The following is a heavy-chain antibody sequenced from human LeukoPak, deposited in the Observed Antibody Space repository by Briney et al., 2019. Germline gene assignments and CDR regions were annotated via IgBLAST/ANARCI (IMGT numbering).Heavy chain of an antibody. V-gene: IGHV3-66*01. CDR3: ARDVLYSSGQDYYFDY. CDR1: GFTVSRYY. Sequence: PGGSLRLSCAVSGFTVSRYYMSWVRQAPGKGLEWVSIIYSGDNTYYADSVKGRFTISRDNSKNTLNLQMNSLRVEDTAVYYCARDVLYSSGQDYYFDYWGQGTLVTVSS. J-gene: IGHJ4*02. D-gene: IGHD6-19*01. CDR2: IYSGDNT.